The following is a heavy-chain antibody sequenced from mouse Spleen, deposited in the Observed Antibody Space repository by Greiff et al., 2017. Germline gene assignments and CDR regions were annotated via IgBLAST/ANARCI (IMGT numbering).Heavy chain of an antibody. CDR3: ARPTGWYFDV. D-gene: IGHD4-1*02. CDR1: GFTFSSYA. Sequence: DVMLVESGGGLVKPGGSLKLSCAASGFTFSSYAMSWVRQTPEKRLEWVAAINSNGGSTYYPDTVKDRFTISRDNAKNTLYLQMSSLRSEDTALYYCARPTGWYFDVWGAGTTVTVSS. J-gene: IGHJ1*01. CDR2: INSNGGST. V-gene: IGHV5-6-2*01.